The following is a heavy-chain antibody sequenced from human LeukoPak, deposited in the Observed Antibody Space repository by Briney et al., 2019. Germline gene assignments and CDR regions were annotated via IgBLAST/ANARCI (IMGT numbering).Heavy chain of an antibody. CDR2: INHSGST. V-gene: IGHV4-34*01. D-gene: IGHD3-22*01. CDR3: ARADYYYDSSGYYVGGGWFDP. Sequence: PSETLSLTCAVYGGSFSGYYWSWIRQPPGKGLEWIGEINHSGSTYYNPSLKSRVTISVDRSKNQFSLKLSSVTAADTAVYYCARADYYYDSSGYYVGGGWFDPWGQGTLVTVSS. J-gene: IGHJ5*02. CDR1: GGSFSGYY.